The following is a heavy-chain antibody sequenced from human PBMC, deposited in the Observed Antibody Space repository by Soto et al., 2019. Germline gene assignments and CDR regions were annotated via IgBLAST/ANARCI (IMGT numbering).Heavy chain of an antibody. V-gene: IGHV4-39*01. D-gene: IGHD3-9*01. CDR1: GGSISSSSYY. CDR3: ALKYLSVRDYYYGMDV. CDR2: IYYSGST. J-gene: IGHJ6*02. Sequence: SETLSLTCTVSGGSISSSSYYWGWIRQPPGKGLEWIGSIYYSGSTYYNPSLKSRVTISVDTSKNQFSLKLSSVTAADTAVYYCALKYLSVRDYYYGMDVWGQGTTVTVSS.